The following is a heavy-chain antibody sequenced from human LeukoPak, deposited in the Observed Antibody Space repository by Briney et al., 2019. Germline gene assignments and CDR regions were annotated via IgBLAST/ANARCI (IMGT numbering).Heavy chain of an antibody. Sequence: PGGSLRLSCAASGFTFSSYSMNWVRQAPGKGLEWVSSISSSGSYIYYADSVKGRLTISRDNAKNSLYLQMNSLRAEDTAVYYCARCTTGTTEIDYWGQGTLVTVSS. D-gene: IGHD1-1*01. CDR3: ARCTTGTTEIDY. CDR1: GFTFSSYS. V-gene: IGHV3-21*01. J-gene: IGHJ4*02. CDR2: ISSSGSYI.